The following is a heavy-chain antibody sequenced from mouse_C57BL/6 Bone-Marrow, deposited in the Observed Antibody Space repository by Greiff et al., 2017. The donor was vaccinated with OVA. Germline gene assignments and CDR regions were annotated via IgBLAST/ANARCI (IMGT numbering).Heavy chain of an antibody. D-gene: IGHD1-1*01. CDR2: INPGSGGT. CDR3: ARDYGSCFDY. Sequence: VQGVESGAELVRPGTSVKVSCKASGYAFTNYLIEWVKQRPGQGLEWIGVINPGSGGTNYNEKFKGKATLTADKSSSTAYMQLSSLTSEDSAVYFCARDYGSCFDYWGQGTTLTVSS. V-gene: IGHV1-54*01. J-gene: IGHJ2*01. CDR1: GYAFTNYL.